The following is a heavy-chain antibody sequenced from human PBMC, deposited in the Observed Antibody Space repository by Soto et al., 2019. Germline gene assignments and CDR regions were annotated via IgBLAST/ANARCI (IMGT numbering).Heavy chain of an antibody. CDR1: GGSFSGYY. V-gene: IGHV4-34*01. CDR2: INHSGST. D-gene: IGHD6-13*01. Sequence: SETLSLTCAVYGGSFSGYYWSWIRQPPGKWLEWIGEINHSGSTNYNPSLKSRVTISVDTSKNQFSLKLSSVTAADTAVYYCARQALVLGFDYWGQGXLVTVSS. CDR3: ARQALVLGFDY. J-gene: IGHJ4*02.